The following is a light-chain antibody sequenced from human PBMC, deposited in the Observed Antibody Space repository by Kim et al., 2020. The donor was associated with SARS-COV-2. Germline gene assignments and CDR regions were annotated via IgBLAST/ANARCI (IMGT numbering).Light chain of an antibody. Sequence: ELVMTQSPATLSVSPGDRATLSCRASQSISSNLAWYQQKPGQAPRLLIYGASTRATGVPARFNGSGSGTEFTLTISSLQSEDFAVYYCQQYNRAFGQGTKVDIK. J-gene: IGKJ1*01. CDR1: QSISSN. CDR3: QQYNRA. CDR2: GAS. V-gene: IGKV3-15*01.